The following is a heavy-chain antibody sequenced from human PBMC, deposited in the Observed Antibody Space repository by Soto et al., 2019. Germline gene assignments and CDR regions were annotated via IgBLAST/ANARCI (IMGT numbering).Heavy chain of an antibody. D-gene: IGHD3-16*02. CDR1: GFTFSSYG. Sequence: HPGGSLRLSCAASGFTFSSYGMHWVRQAPGKGLEWVAVISYDGSNKYYADSVKGRFTISRDNSKNTLYPQMNSLRTEDTAVYYCAKENYVWGSYHTDYWGQGTLVTGSS. CDR2: ISYDGSNK. V-gene: IGHV3-30*18. J-gene: IGHJ4*02. CDR3: AKENYVWGSYHTDY.